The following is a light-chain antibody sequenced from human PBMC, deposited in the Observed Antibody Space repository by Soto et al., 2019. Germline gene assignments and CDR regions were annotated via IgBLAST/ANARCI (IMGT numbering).Light chain of an antibody. CDR1: QALSNY. V-gene: IGKV1-9*01. J-gene: IGKJ4*01. CDR3: QQHTNWPLT. CDR2: SAS. Sequence: ESQLIEYSCVLAASVGEPVTITCRARQALSNYLAWYQQKPGKAPDLLIYSASTLQSGVPSRFSGSGSETEFTLTISSLEPEDFAVYYCQQHTNWPLTFAGGTKV.